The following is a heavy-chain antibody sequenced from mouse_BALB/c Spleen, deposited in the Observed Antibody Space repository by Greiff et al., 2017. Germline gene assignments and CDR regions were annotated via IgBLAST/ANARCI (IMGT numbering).Heavy chain of an antibody. J-gene: IGHJ1*01. CDR3: ARNYYGSSLWYFDV. V-gene: IGHV7-1*02. CDR2: SRNKANDYTT. D-gene: IGHD1-1*01. Sequence: EVKLVESGGGLVQPGGSLRLSCATSGFTFSDFYMEWVRQPPGKRLEWIAASRNKANDYTTEYSASVKGRFIVSRDTSQSILYLQMNALRPEDTAIYYCARNYYGSSLWYFDVWGAGTTVTVSS. CDR1: GFTFSDFY.